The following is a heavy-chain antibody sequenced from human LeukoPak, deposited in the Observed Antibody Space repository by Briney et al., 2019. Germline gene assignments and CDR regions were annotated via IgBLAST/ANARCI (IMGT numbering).Heavy chain of an antibody. Sequence: SVKVSCKASGGTFSSYAISWVRQAPGQGLEWMGGIIPIFGTANYAQKFQGRVTITADKSTSTAYMELSSLRSEDTAVYYCARAWVAGNWFDPWGQGTLVTVSS. CDR2: IIPIFGTA. V-gene: IGHV1-69*06. D-gene: IGHD6-19*01. CDR1: GGTFSSYA. J-gene: IGHJ5*02. CDR3: ARAWVAGNWFDP.